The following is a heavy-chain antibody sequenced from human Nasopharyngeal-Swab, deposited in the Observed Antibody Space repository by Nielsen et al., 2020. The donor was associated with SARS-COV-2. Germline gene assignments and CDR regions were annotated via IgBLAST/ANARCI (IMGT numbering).Heavy chain of an antibody. J-gene: IGHJ6*02. Sequence: VRQAPGKGLAWVSSITADGSATYYADSVKGRFTISRDNSKSTLNLQMSRLRAEDTALYYCTKDWEGANYYYYGMDVWGQGTTVTVS. CDR3: TKDWEGANYYYYGMDV. V-gene: IGHV3-23*01. CDR2: ITADGSAT. D-gene: IGHD1-26*01.